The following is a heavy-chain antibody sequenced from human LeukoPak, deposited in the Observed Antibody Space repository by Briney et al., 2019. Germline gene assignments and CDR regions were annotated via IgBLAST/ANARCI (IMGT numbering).Heavy chain of an antibody. J-gene: IGHJ1*01. D-gene: IGHD2-2*01. V-gene: IGHV1-69*01. CDR2: IIPIFGTP. CDR1: GGTFSSYT. CDR3: ASAAIDREYFQH. Sequence: SVKASCKASGGTFSSYTINWVRQAPGQGLEWMGGIIPIFGTPKYAQKFQGRVTITADESTSTAYMELSSLRSEDTAVYYCASAAIDREYFQHWGQGTLVTVSS.